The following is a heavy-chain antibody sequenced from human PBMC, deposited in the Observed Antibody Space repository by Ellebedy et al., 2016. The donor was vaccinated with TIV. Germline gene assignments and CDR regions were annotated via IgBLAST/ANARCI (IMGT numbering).Heavy chain of an antibody. D-gene: IGHD3-9*01. V-gene: IGHV3-30*03. Sequence: PGGSLRLSCAASGFTFSRHWMTWVRQAPGKGLEWVALTSYDGTNTYYSDSVKGRFTISRDNSKNTLYLQMNSLRAEDTAMYYCARDRIRYFDWLRQYYYYYYGLDVWGQGTTVTVSS. CDR2: TSYDGTNT. CDR1: GFTFSRHW. CDR3: ARDRIRYFDWLRQYYYYYYGLDV. J-gene: IGHJ6*02.